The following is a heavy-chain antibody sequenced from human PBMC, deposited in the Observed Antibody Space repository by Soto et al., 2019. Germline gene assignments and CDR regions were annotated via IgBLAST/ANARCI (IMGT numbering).Heavy chain of an antibody. CDR2: VYYTGST. Sequence: SETLSLTCTVSGDSISTFYWGWMRQSPGKELEWIGYVYYTGSTNYNPSLKSRVTISVDRSKNQFSLKLTSANAADTAVYYCARGRTVRNYADDSSDYFYFFDYWGQGTQVPVSS. CDR3: ARGRTVRNYADDSSDYFYFFDY. CDR1: GDSISTFY. J-gene: IGHJ4*02. V-gene: IGHV4-59*01. D-gene: IGHD3-22*01.